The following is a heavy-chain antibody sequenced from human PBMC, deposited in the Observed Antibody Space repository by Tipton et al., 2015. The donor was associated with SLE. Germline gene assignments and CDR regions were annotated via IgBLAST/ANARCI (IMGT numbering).Heavy chain of an antibody. J-gene: IGHJ4*02. V-gene: IGHV4-39*01. CDR2: IYYSGST. CDR1: GGSISSSSYY. Sequence: TLSLTCTVSGGSISSSSYYWGWIRQPPGKGLEWIGNIYYSGSTYYNPSLKTRVTISVDTSKNQFSLKLSPVTAADTAVYYWATGWYYFDYWGQGTLLTVSS. D-gene: IGHD6-19*01. CDR3: ATGWYYFDY.